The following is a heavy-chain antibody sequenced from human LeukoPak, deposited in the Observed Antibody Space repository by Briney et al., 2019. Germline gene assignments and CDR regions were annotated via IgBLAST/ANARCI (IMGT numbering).Heavy chain of an antibody. J-gene: IGHJ4*02. Sequence: GESLKISCKGSGYSFTSYWIGWVRQMPGKGLGWMGIIYPGDSDTIYSPSFQGQVTISADKSISTAYLQWSSLKASDTAMYYCARLYYCSGSYGYYFDYWGQGTLVTVSS. V-gene: IGHV5-51*01. CDR2: IYPGDSDT. CDR1: GYSFTSYW. D-gene: IGHD3-10*01. CDR3: ARLYYCSGSYGYYFDY.